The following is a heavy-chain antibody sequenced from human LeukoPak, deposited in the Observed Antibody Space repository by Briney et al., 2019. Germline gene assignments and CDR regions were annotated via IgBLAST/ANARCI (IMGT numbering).Heavy chain of an antibody. J-gene: IGHJ6*03. CDR3: ARIAISRSSWTYYYMDV. V-gene: IGHV3-7*01. Sequence: DSVKGRFTISRDNAKNSVYLQMNSLRAEDTAIYYCARIAISRSSWTYYYMDVWGKGTTVTISS. D-gene: IGHD6-13*01.